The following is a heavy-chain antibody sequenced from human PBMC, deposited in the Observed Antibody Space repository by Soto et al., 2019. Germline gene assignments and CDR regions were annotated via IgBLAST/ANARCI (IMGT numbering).Heavy chain of an antibody. Sequence: SETLSLTCTVSGGSISSSIYYWGWIRQPPGKGLEWIGSSYYSGSTYYNPSLKSRVTISVDTSKNHFSLKLSSVTAADTAVYYCARDLTYYDFWSGSDVLGQGTSVT. V-gene: IGHV4-39*02. CDR2: SYYSGST. CDR3: ARDLTYYDFWSGSDV. D-gene: IGHD3-3*01. CDR1: GGSISSSIYY. J-gene: IGHJ6*02.